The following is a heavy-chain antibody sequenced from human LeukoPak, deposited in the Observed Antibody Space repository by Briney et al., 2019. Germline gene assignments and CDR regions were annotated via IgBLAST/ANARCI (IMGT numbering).Heavy chain of an antibody. J-gene: IGHJ4*02. Sequence: GASVKVSCKASGYTFTSYGISWVRQAPGQGLEWMGWISAYNGNTNYAQKPQGRVTMTTDTSTSTAYMELRSLRSDDTAVYYCARTWRFRSSGYYDYWGQGTLVTVSS. CDR1: GYTFTSYG. D-gene: IGHD3-22*01. CDR3: ARTWRFRSSGYYDY. CDR2: ISAYNGNT. V-gene: IGHV1-18*01.